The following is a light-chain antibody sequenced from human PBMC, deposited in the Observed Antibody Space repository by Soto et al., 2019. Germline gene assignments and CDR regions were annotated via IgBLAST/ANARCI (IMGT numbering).Light chain of an antibody. CDR1: TSNIGSNI. CDR3: AAWDDSLNGVV. CDR2: SNN. V-gene: IGLV1-44*01. Sequence: QSVLTQPPSASGTPGQRVPISCSGSTSNIGSNIVNWYQHLPGTAPKLLIYSNNQRPSGVPDRFSGSKSGTSASLAISGLQSEDEADYYCAAWDDSLNGVVFGGGTKLTVL. J-gene: IGLJ2*01.